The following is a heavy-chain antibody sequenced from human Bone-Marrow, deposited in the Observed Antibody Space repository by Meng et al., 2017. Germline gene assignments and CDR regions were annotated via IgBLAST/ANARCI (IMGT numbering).Heavy chain of an antibody. Sequence: VQLQEAGPGLVKPSQTLSLTCTVSGGSISSGGYYWSWIRQHPGKGLEWIGYIYYSGTTYHNPSLSSLVTISVDTSRNQFSLNLSSVTAADTAVYYCARDIRQGGNIWFDPWGQGTLVTVSS. J-gene: IGHJ5*02. V-gene: IGHV4-31*01. CDR1: GGSISSGGYY. CDR2: IYYSGTT. CDR3: ARDIRQGGNIWFDP. D-gene: IGHD3-16*01.